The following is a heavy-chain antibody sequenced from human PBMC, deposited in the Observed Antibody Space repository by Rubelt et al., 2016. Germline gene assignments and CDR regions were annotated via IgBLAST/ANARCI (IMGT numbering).Heavy chain of an antibody. CDR3: ARDDDWGPDY. D-gene: IGHD7-27*01. CDR1: GFNFLSFG. J-gene: IGHJ4*02. V-gene: IGHV1-2*02. Sequence: QLEQSGAELKEPGASVKVSCKASGFNFLSFGITWLRKAPGQGLEWMGWINPNSGGTNYAQKFQGRVTLTRDTSSSTVYMELTRLTSDETAVYYWARDDDWGPDYWSQGTLVTVSS. CDR2: INPNSGGT.